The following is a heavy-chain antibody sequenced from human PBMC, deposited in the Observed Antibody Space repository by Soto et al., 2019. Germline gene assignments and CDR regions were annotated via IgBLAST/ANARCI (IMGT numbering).Heavy chain of an antibody. D-gene: IGHD6-19*01. CDR3: ARDLGGWPDY. CDR1: GYTFTSYA. J-gene: IGHJ4*02. CDR2: INAGNGNT. Sequence: QVQLVQSGAEVKKPGASVKVSCKASGYTFTSYAIHWVRQAPGQRLEWMGWINAGNGNTKYSQKFQDRVTITRDTSALTAYMELSSLGSEDTAVYYCARDLGGWPDYWGQGTLVTVSS. V-gene: IGHV1-3*01.